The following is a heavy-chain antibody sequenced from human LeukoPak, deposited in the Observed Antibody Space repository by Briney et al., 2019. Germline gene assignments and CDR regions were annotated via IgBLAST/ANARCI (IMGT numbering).Heavy chain of an antibody. D-gene: IGHD4/OR15-4a*01. V-gene: IGHV4-39*07. CDR1: GGSISSSSYY. CDR3: ASDDYVKNYFDY. CDR2: IYYSGST. J-gene: IGHJ4*02. Sequence: SETLSLTCTVSGGSISSSSYYWGWIRQPPGKGLEWIGSIYYSGSTYYNPSLKSRVTISVDTSKNQFSLKLSSVTAADTAVYYCASDDYVKNYFDYWGQGTLVTVSS.